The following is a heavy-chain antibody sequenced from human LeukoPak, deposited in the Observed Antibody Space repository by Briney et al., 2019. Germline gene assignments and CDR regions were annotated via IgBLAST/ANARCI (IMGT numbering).Heavy chain of an antibody. CDR2: THDTGST. CDR3: ARHGSGGTVIDI. CDR1: GGFITCYY. Sequence: PSETLSLTCNVSGGFITCYYWSWIRQPPGKVLEWVEYTHDTGSTNYNPSLKSRVTISVDTSKNQLSLKLSSVTAADTAVYYCARHGSGGTVIDIWGEGTMVTVSS. D-gene: IGHD1-26*01. J-gene: IGHJ3*02. V-gene: IGHV4-59*08.